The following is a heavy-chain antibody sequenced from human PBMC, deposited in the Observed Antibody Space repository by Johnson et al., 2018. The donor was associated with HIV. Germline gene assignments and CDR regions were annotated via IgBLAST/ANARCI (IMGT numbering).Heavy chain of an antibody. Sequence: VQLVESGGGVVRPGGSLRLSCAASGFTFDDYGMSWVRQVPGQGLEWVGRSKNKPTSYTTEYVASVKGRFTISRDDSKNSLYLQMNSLKIEDTAVYYCARDGYSGGFDIWGQGTMVTVSP. D-gene: IGHD2-21*01. CDR3: ARDGYSGGFDI. CDR2: SKNKPTSYTT. V-gene: IGHV3-72*01. J-gene: IGHJ3*02. CDR1: GFTFDDYG.